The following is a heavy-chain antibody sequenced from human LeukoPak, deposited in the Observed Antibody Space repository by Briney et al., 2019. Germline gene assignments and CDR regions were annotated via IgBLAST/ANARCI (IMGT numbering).Heavy chain of an antibody. Sequence: SETLSLTCAVYGGSFSGYYWSWIRQPPGKGLEWIGEINHSGSTTYSPSLKSRVTMSVDTSTKHFSLKLTSVTAADTAVYYCATVQVEGYLTHGMDAWGQGTTVTVSS. CDR1: GGSFSGYY. V-gene: IGHV4-34*01. J-gene: IGHJ6*02. CDR2: INHSGST. D-gene: IGHD1-1*01. CDR3: ATVQVEGYLTHGMDA.